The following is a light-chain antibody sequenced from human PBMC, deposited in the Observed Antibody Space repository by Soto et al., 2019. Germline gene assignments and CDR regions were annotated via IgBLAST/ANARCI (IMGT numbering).Light chain of an antibody. CDR1: QSVSSSY. J-gene: IGKJ5*01. CDR3: QQRSNWPFT. Sequence: EIVLTQSPGTLSLSPGERATLSCRASQSVSSSYLAWYQQKPGQAPRLLIYGASNRATGIQARFSGSGSGTDFTLTIRSLEPEDFAVYYCQQRSNWPFTFGQGTRLEIK. CDR2: GAS. V-gene: IGKV3D-20*02.